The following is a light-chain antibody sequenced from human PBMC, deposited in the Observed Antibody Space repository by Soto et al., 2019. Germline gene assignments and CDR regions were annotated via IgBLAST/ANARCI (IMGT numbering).Light chain of an antibody. CDR1: SGDVGGYNY. V-gene: IGLV2-14*01. CDR3: SSYTTTSTVV. J-gene: IGLJ2*01. Sequence: QSVLTQPASVSGSPGQSITISCTGTSGDVGGYNYVSWYQQHPGKAPKLMIYEVSDRPSGVSDRFSRSKSGNTASLTISGLQAEDEAANYCSSYTTTSTVVFGGGTKVTVL. CDR2: EVS.